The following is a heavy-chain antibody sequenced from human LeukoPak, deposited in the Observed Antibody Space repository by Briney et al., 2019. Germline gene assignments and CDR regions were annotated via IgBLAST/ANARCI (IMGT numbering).Heavy chain of an antibody. CDR1: GFTVSSNY. CDR3: ARDSPARLGISGSSGMDV. J-gene: IGHJ6*02. CDR2: IYSGGST. Sequence: GGSLRLSCAASGFTVSSNYMSWVRQAPGKGLEWVSVIYSGGSTYYADSAKGRFTISRDNSKNTLYLQMNSLRAGDTAVYYCARDSPARLGISGSSGMDVWGQGTTVTVSS. V-gene: IGHV3-53*01. D-gene: IGHD7-27*01.